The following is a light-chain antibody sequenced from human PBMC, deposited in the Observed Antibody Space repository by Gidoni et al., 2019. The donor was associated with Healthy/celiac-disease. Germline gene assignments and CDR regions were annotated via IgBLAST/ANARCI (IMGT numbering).Light chain of an antibody. J-gene: IGKJ5*01. CDR2: AAS. CDR3: QQSYSTPPGT. CDR1: QSISSY. V-gene: IGKV1-39*01. Sequence: DIQMTQSPSSLSASVGDRVTITCRESQSISSYLNWYQQKPGKAPKLLIYAASSLQSGVPSRFSGSGSGTDFTITISSLQPEDFATYYCQQSYSTPPGTFGQGTRLEIK.